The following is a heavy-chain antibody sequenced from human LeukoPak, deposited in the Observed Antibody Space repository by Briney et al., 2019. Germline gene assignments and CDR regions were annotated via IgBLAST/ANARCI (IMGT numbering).Heavy chain of an antibody. V-gene: IGHV4-4*07. D-gene: IGHD3-22*01. CDR2: LYPGVST. Sequence: SETLSLTRTVSGGPLYSYYWSWIRQTAGKGLEWIGRLYPGVSTHYKPSLKSRVTMSVDTSKNQFALKLSAVTAADTAVYYCARLKFYDSTGYSPGHYMDVWGKGTTVTVSS. CDR1: GGPLYSYY. J-gene: IGHJ6*03. CDR3: ARLKFYDSTGYSPGHYMDV.